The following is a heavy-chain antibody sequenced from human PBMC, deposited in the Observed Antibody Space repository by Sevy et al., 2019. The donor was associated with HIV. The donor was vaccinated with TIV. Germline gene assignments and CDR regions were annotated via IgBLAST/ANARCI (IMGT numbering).Heavy chain of an antibody. D-gene: IGHD6-6*01. V-gene: IGHV4-31*03. Sequence: SETLSLTCTVSGGSISSGGYYWSWIRQHPGKGLEWIGYIYYSGSTYYNPSLKSRVTISVDTSKNQFSLKLSSVTAADTAVYYCARAEFEYSSSSDPILPYYYYGMDVWGQGTTVTVSS. CDR3: ARAEFEYSSSSDPILPYYYYGMDV. J-gene: IGHJ6*02. CDR1: GGSISSGGYY. CDR2: IYYSGST.